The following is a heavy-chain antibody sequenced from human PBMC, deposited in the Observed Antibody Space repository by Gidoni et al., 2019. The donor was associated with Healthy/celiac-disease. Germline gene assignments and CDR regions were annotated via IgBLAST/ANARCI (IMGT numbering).Heavy chain of an antibody. J-gene: IGHJ4*02. CDR2: ISGSGGST. CDR3: AKAHLWGAVAGPHYFDY. D-gene: IGHD6-19*01. V-gene: IGHV3-23*01. CDR1: GFTFSSYA. Sequence: EVQLLESGGGLVQPGGSLRLSCAASGFTFSSYAMSWVRQAPGKGLEWVSAISGSGGSTYYADSVKGRFTISRDNSKNTLYLQMNSLRAEDTAVYYCAKAHLWGAVAGPHYFDYWGQGTLVTVSS.